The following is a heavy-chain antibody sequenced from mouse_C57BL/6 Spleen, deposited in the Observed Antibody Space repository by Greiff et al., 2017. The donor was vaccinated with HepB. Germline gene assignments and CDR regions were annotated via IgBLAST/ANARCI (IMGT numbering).Heavy chain of an antibody. Sequence: EVKLMESGGGLVKPGGSLKLSCAASGFTFSSYAMSWVRQTPEKRLEWVATISDGGSYTYYPDNVKGRFTFTKANAKTNLYLQMSNLKSEDTAMYYCESDKYYSNYPHFDYWGQGTTLTVSS. CDR2: ISDGGSYT. V-gene: IGHV5-4*03. CDR3: ESDKYYSNYPHFDY. CDR1: GFTFSSYA. D-gene: IGHD2-5*01. J-gene: IGHJ2*01.